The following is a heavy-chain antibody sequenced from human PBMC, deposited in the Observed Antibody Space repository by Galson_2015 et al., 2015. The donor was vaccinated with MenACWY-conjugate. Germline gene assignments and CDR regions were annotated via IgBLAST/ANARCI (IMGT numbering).Heavy chain of an antibody. CDR2: ISSSSSTI. CDR3: ARVSSGYYVNFQR. Sequence: MNWVRQAPGKGLEWVSYISSSSSTIYYADSVKGRFTISRDNAKNSLYLQMNSLRDEDTAVYYCARVSSGYYVNFQRWGQGTLVTVSS. J-gene: IGHJ1*01. V-gene: IGHV3-48*02. D-gene: IGHD3-22*01.